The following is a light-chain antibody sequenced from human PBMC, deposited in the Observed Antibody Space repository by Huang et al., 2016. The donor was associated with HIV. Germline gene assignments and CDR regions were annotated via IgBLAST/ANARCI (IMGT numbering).Light chain of an antibody. Sequence: DIQMTQSPSSLSASVGDRVTITYRASQNIRKYLNWYHQKPGKPPKLLIHSASSLQSGVPSRFSARGAGTEFTLTISSLQPEDFATYYCQGSLSIPHTFGQGTNLEIK. CDR1: QNIRKY. CDR2: SAS. J-gene: IGKJ2*01. V-gene: IGKV1-39*01. CDR3: QGSLSIPHT.